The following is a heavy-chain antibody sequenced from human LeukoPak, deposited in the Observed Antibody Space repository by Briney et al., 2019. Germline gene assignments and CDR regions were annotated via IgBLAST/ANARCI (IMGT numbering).Heavy chain of an antibody. CDR3: ARDVASSGYYWD. J-gene: IGHJ4*02. CDR2: INPSGGST. Sequence: ASVKVSCKKSGYTFTNYYMHWVRQAPGQGLEWMGIINPSGGSTSYAQKFQGRVTMTRDTSTSTVYMELSSLRSEDTAVYYCARDVASSGYYWDWGQGTLVTVSS. V-gene: IGHV1-46*01. D-gene: IGHD3-22*01. CDR1: GYTFTNYY.